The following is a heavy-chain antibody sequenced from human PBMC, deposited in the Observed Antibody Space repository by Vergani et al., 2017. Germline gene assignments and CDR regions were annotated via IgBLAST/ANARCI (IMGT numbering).Heavy chain of an antibody. D-gene: IGHD1-26*01. CDR1: GFTFRSYN. CDR2: ITTASTNI. CDR3: AREVVGASPDY. Sequence: EVQLVESGGGLVKPGESLRLSCAASGFTFRSYNMNWLRQAPGKGLEWVSSITTASTNIYYADSVAGRFTTSRDDAKSSLYLHLTSLRVEDTAIYDCAREVVGASPDYWGQGTLVAVSS. J-gene: IGHJ4*02. V-gene: IGHV3-21*06.